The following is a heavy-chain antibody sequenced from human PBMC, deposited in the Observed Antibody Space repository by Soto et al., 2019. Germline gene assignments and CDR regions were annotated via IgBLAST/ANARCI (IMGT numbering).Heavy chain of an antibody. CDR1: GFTFSGYG. J-gene: IGHJ3*02. CDR2: ISYDGNNK. V-gene: IGHV3-30*03. CDR3: AVLSISAAAFDI. D-gene: IGHD3-3*02. Sequence: PGGSLRLSCAASGFTFSGYGMHWVRQAPGKGLEWVAVISYDGNNKYYADSVKGRFTISRDNSKNTLYLQMNSLRAEDTAVYYCAVLSISAAAFDIWGQGTMVTVSS.